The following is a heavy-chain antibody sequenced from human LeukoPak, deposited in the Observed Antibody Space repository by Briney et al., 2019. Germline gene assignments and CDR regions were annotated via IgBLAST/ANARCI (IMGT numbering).Heavy chain of an antibody. Sequence: GGSLRLSCAASGFTVSDYYMSWIRQSPGKGLEWVSYISSSGSTIYYADSVKGRFTISRDNAKNSLYLQMNNLRAEDTAVYYCARVRDIVVVPAAIRGGYYFDYWGQGTLVTVSS. V-gene: IGHV3-11*01. J-gene: IGHJ4*02. CDR1: GFTVSDYY. CDR3: ARVRDIVVVPAAIRGGYYFDY. D-gene: IGHD2-2*02. CDR2: ISSSGSTI.